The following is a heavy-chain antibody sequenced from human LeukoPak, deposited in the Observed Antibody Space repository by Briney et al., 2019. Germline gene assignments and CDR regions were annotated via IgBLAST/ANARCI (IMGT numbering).Heavy chain of an antibody. J-gene: IGHJ5*02. D-gene: IGHD3-22*01. Sequence: SETLSLTCAVSGGSISSGGYSWSCIRQPPGKGLEWIGYIYRSGSTYYKPSLKSRVTISVDRSKNQFSLKLSSVTAADTAVYYCASLTTYYYDSSGYPDNWFDPWGQGTLVTVSS. CDR1: GGSISSGGYS. V-gene: IGHV4-30-2*01. CDR3: ASLTTYYYDSSGYPDNWFDP. CDR2: IYRSGST.